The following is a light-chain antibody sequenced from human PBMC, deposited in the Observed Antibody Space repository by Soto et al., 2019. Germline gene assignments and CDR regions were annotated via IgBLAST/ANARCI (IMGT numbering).Light chain of an antibody. J-gene: IGKJ1*01. Sequence: EIVLTQSPGTLSLPPGERATLSCRATESVVSNYLAWYQLKPGQAPRLLIYDASSRATGIPDRFSGSGSGTDFTLTISTLEPEDFAVYYCQQYGSIPWTFGQGTKVEIK. CDR3: QQYGSIPWT. V-gene: IGKV3-20*01. CDR1: ESVVSNY. CDR2: DAS.